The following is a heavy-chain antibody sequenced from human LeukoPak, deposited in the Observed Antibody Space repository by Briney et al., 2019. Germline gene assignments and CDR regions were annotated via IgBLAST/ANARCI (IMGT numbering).Heavy chain of an antibody. D-gene: IGHD3-10*01. CDR2: MNPNSGNT. Sequence: ASVKVSCKASGYTFTSYDINRVRQATGQGLEWMGWMNPNSGNTGYAQKFQGRVTMTRNTSISTAYMELSSLRSEDTAVYYCARSYSPWFGEGLYYYMDVWGKGTTVTVSS. CDR1: GYTFTSYD. V-gene: IGHV1-8*01. J-gene: IGHJ6*03. CDR3: ARSYSPWFGEGLYYYMDV.